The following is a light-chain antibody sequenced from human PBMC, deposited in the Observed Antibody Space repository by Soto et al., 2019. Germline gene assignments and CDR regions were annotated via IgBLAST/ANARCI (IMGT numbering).Light chain of an antibody. CDR1: SSDVGGYNY. CDR2: DVT. V-gene: IGLV2-14*01. Sequence: QSALTQPASVSGSPGQSIIISCTGTSSDVGGYNYVCWYQQHPGKAPKLIIYDVTNRPSGVANRFSGSKSGNTASLSISGLQAEDEADYYCSSYTSSSTVVFGGGTKVTVL. CDR3: SSYTSSSTVV. J-gene: IGLJ2*01.